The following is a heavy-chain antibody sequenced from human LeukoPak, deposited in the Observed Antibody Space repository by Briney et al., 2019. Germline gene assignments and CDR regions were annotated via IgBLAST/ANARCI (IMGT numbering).Heavy chain of an antibody. D-gene: IGHD2/OR15-2a*01. J-gene: IGHJ4*02. CDR3: ARDPPFYERPYYFDY. V-gene: IGHV4-39*07. Sequence: SETLSLTCTVSGDSISSLSYYWGWIRQSPGKGLEWIGSIYYNVGTYYNPTLKSRVIISIDTSKSQFSLKMKFVTAADTAVYYCARDPPFYERPYYFDYWGQGTLVTVSS. CDR1: GDSISSLSYY. CDR2: IYYNVGT.